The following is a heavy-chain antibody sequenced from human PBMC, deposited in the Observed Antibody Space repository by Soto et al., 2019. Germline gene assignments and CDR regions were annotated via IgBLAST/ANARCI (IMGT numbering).Heavy chain of an antibody. CDR3: ARDIPLLWFGELLYDYYYGMDV. D-gene: IGHD3-10*01. Sequence: GASVNVSWKASGYTFAGYGISWVRQAPGQGLEWMGWISAYNGNTNYAQKLQGRVTMTTDTSTSTAYMELRSLRSDDTAVYYCARDIPLLWFGELLYDYYYGMDVWGQGTTVTAP. V-gene: IGHV1-18*04. J-gene: IGHJ6*02. CDR1: GYTFAGYG. CDR2: ISAYNGNT.